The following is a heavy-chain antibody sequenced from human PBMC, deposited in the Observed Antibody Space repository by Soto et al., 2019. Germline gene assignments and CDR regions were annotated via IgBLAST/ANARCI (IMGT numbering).Heavy chain of an antibody. V-gene: IGHV2-5*02. Sequence: HITLKESGPTLMKPTQTLTLTCSFSGFSLSTNVVAVGWIRQPQEQALEWLAHIDGDDEKRYSPSLKSSLTITNDTSKNHVVLAMTILDPGDTATYYCAHRSMMRGGVDSLGQGTLVTVSP. CDR3: AHRSMMRGGVDS. J-gene: IGHJ4*02. CDR2: IDGDDEK. D-gene: IGHD3-10*01. CDR1: GFSLSTNVVA.